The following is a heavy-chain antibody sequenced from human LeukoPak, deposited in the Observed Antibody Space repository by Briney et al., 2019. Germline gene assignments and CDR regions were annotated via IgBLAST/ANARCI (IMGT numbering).Heavy chain of an antibody. CDR1: GLTISSYE. D-gene: IGHD3-16*01. V-gene: IGHV3-48*03. CDR3: ARDLGVMEYYYYYYGMDV. J-gene: IGHJ6*02. CDR2: ISSSSSTI. Sequence: GGSLRLSCAASGLTISSYEMIWVRQSTGKGLEWVSYISSSSSTIYYEDSVKGRFTISRDNAKNSLYLQMNSLRAEDTAVYYCARDLGVMEYYYYYYGMDVWGQGTTVTVSS.